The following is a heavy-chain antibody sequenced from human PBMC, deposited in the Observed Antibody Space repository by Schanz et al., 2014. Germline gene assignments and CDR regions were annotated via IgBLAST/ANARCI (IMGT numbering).Heavy chain of an antibody. V-gene: IGHV1-46*01. J-gene: IGHJ5*02. CDR3: ASLPNLRWGWFDP. CDR2: INSSGGGT. CDR1: GYTFSFTSYN. Sequence: QVQLVQSGAEVKKPGASVKVSCKASGYTFSFTSYNVHWVRQAPGQGLEWMGYINSSGGGTSYAQKFQDRLTMTRDASTSTVYMELSSLRSEDTAVYYCASLPNLRWGWFDPWGPGTLVTCSS. D-gene: IGHD3-16*01.